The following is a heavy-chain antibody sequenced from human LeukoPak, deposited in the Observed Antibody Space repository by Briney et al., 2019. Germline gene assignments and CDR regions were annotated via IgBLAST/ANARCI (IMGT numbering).Heavy chain of an antibody. CDR2: INPSGGST. J-gene: IGHJ5*02. CDR3: TTLTLRPHSA. Sequence: ASVKVSCKASGYSFTSYYMHWVRQAPRQGLEWMGIINPSGGSTSYAQKFQGRVTMTRDMSTSTVYMELSSLRSEDTAVYYCTTLTLRPHSAWGQGTLVTVSS. CDR1: GYSFTSYY. D-gene: IGHD1-14*01. V-gene: IGHV1-46*01.